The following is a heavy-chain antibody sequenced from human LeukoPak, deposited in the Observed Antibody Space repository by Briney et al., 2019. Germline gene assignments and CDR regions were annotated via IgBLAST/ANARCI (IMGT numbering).Heavy chain of an antibody. CDR3: ARERAAGINYAY. J-gene: IGHJ4*02. D-gene: IGHD6-13*01. CDR2: VYYTGST. CDR1: GGSISTYY. V-gene: IGHV4-59*01. Sequence: SETLSLTCTVSGGSISTYYWSWIRQPPGKGLEWIGYVYYTGSTTYNPSLESRVTISVDTSKNQFSLKLSSVTAADTAVYYCARERAAGINYAYWGQGTLVTVSS.